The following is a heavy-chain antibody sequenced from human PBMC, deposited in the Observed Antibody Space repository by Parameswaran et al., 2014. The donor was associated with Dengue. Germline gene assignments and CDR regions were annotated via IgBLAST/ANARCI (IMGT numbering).Heavy chain of an antibody. D-gene: IGHD6-19*01. CDR2: ITGAGNHI. CDR3: ARDKTVADMDV. Sequence: VRQAPGKGLEWVSSITGAGNHIYYADSVKGRFTISRDNSKNTLYLQMNSLTAEDTGIYFCARDKTVADMDVWGKGTTVTVSS. J-gene: IGHJ6*03. V-gene: IGHV3-23*01.